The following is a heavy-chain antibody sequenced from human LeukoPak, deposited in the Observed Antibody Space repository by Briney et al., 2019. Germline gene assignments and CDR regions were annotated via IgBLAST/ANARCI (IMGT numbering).Heavy chain of an antibody. J-gene: IGHJ4*02. CDR3: AREGYTSSWYSGYYYFDY. Sequence: TLSLTCTVSGGSISSGSYFWTWIRQPAGKGLEWIGRINTSGSTNYNPSLKSRVTISVDTSKNQFSLKLSSVTAADTAVFYCAREGYTSSWYSGYYYFDYWGQGTLVTVSS. CDR1: GGSISSGSYF. D-gene: IGHD6-13*01. CDR2: INTSGST. V-gene: IGHV4-61*02.